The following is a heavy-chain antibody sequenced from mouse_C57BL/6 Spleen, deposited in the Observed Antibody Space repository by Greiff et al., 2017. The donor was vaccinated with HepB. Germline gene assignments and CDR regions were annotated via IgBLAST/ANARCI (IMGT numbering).Heavy chain of an antibody. CDR3: ARDLGFDY. D-gene: IGHD4-1*01. CDR1: GFTFSDYY. CDR2: INYDGSST. Sequence: EVQLVESEGGLVQLGSSMKLSCTASGFTFSDYYMAWVRQVPEKGLEWVANINYDGSSTYYLDSLKSRFIISRDNAKNILYLQMSSLKSEDTATYYCARDLGFDYWGQGTTLTVSS. V-gene: IGHV5-16*01. J-gene: IGHJ2*01.